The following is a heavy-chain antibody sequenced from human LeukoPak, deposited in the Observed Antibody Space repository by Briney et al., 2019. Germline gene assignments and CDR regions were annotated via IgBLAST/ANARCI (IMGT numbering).Heavy chain of an antibody. D-gene: IGHD3-22*01. V-gene: IGHV3-23*01. Sequence: GGSLRLSCAASGFTFSSYAMSWVRQAPGKGLEWVSAISSSGGSTYYADSVKGRFTISRDNSKNTLYLQMNSLRAEDTAVYYCAKDLGIVVVILAFDIWGQGTMVTVSS. CDR3: AKDLGIVVVILAFDI. CDR1: GFTFSSYA. J-gene: IGHJ3*02. CDR2: ISSSGGST.